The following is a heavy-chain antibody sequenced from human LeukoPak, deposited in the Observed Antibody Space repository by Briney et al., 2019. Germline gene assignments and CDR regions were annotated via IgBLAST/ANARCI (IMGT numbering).Heavy chain of an antibody. V-gene: IGHV3-7*02. CDR1: GFTFSSYW. J-gene: IGHJ5*02. D-gene: IGHD3-22*01. Sequence: PGGSLRLSCVASGFTFSSYWMTWVRQVPGKGREGLANVKHDGSDKYYVDSVKGRFTISRDNAKNSLYLQMNSLRAEDTAVYYCATAYYDSSGYYPNWFDPWGQGTLVTVSS. CDR2: VKHDGSDK. CDR3: ATAYYDSSGYYPNWFDP.